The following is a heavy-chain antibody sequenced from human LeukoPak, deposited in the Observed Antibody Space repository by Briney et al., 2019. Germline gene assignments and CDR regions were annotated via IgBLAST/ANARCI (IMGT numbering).Heavy chain of an antibody. V-gene: IGHV3-7*04. CDR1: GFTFSSYW. D-gene: IGHD1-14*01. CDR2: IKDERSEK. CDR3: ARARMDF. Sequence: GGSLRDSCVGSGFTFSSYWMTWVRQAPGKGLEWVANIKDERSEKYSVDSVKGRFTISRDNAKNLLYLQMSSLRAEDTAVYYCARARMDFWGQGTLVTVSS. J-gene: IGHJ4*01.